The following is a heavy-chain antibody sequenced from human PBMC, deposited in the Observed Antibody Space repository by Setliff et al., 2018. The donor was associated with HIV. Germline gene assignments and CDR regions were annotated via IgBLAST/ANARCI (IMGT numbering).Heavy chain of an antibody. CDR3: SRGRVNYFDY. CDR2: IYYSGST. Sequence: SETLSLTCTVSGGSISSYYWGWIRQPPGKGLEWIGSIYYSGSTYYNPSLKSRVTITADTSTDTAYMELSSLRSEDTAVYYCSRGRVNYFDYWGLGTLVTVSS. V-gene: IGHV4-39*07. J-gene: IGHJ4*02. CDR1: GGSISSYY.